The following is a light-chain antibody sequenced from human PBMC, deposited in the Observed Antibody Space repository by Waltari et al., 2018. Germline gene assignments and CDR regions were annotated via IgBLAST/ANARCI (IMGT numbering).Light chain of an antibody. CDR1: SSDIGGYNY. Sequence: QSALTQPRSVSGSPGQSVTISCTGTSSDIGGYNYVSWYRQHPGKAPKLMVYDVTKRPSGGPDRFSGSKSGNSASLTISGLQGEDEADYYCCSYAGNYVVFGGGTKLTVL. CDR3: CSYAGNYVV. CDR2: DVT. J-gene: IGLJ2*01. V-gene: IGLV2-11*01.